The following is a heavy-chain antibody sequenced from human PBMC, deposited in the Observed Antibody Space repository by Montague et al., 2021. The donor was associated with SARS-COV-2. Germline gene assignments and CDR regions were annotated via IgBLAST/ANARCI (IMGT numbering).Heavy chain of an antibody. J-gene: IGHJ6*03. CDR3: ARLGDGVVPSPILGAGPYYSYYYMDV. CDR1: GTSFSGYY. CDR2: INHGGST. D-gene: IGHD2-2*02. Sequence: SETLSLTCAVHGTSFSGYYWNWIRQPPGKGLEWIGEINHGGSTKYSPSLKSRLTISADTSKNQFSLKLTSVAAADTAVYYCARLGDGVVPSPILGAGPYYSYYYMDVWGKGTTVTASS. V-gene: IGHV4-34*01.